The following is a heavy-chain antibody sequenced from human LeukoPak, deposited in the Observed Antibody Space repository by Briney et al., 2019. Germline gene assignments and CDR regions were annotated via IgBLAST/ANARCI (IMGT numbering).Heavy chain of an antibody. V-gene: IGHV1-2*02. CDR3: ARDRIRFLEWLLSGGFDP. CDR1: GYTFTGYY. D-gene: IGHD3-3*01. CDR2: INPNSGGT. J-gene: IGHJ5*02. Sequence: ASVKVSCKASGYTFTGYYMHWVRQAPGQGLEWMGWINPNSGGTNYAQKFQGRVTMTRDTPISTAYMELSRLRSDDTAVYYCARDRIRFLEWLLSGGFDPWGQGTLVTVSS.